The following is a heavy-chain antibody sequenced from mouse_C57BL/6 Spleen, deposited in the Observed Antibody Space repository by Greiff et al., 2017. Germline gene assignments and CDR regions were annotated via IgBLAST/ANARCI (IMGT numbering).Heavy chain of an antibody. V-gene: IGHV1-61*01. J-gene: IGHJ1*03. CDR2: LYPSDSET. CDR1: GYTFTSYW. Sequence: VQLQQPGAELVRPGSSVKLSCKASGYTFTSYWMDWVKQRPGQGLEWIGNLYPSDSETHYNQKFKDKATLTVDKSSSTAYMQRSSLTSADSAVYYGARGEGSTWYFDVWGTGTTVTVSA. CDR3: ARGEGSTWYFDV.